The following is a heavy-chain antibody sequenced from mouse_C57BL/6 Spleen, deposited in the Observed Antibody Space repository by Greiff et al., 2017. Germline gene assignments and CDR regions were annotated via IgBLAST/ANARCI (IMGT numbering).Heavy chain of an antibody. D-gene: IGHD1-1*01. CDR1: GYTFTSYW. V-gene: IGHV1-69*01. CDR2: IDPSDSYT. J-gene: IGHJ4*01. CDR3: ARGDGSSYRAMDY. Sequence: VKLQQPGAELVMPGASVKLSCKASGYTFTSYWMHWVKQRPGQGLEWIGEIDPSDSYTNYNQKFKGKSTLTVDKSSSTAYMQLSSLTSEDSAVYYCARGDGSSYRAMDYWGQGTSVTVSS.